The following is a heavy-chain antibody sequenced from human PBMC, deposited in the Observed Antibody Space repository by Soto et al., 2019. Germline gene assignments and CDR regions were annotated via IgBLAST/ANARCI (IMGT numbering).Heavy chain of an antibody. D-gene: IGHD5-18*01. J-gene: IGHJ4*02. CDR1: GFTFSNYA. CDR3: VKERSGHSYADS. CDR2: ISGSGGRT. Sequence: EVQLLESGGGLVQPGGSLRLSCAASGFTFSNYAMSWLRQPPGKGLEWVSAISGSGGRTYYADSMKGRFTISRDNYKNTLYLQMNSLRAEDSAVYYCVKERSGHSYADSWGQGTLVTVSS. V-gene: IGHV3-23*01.